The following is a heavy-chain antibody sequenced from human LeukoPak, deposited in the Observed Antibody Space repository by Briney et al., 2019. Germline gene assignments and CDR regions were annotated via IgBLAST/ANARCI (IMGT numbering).Heavy chain of an antibody. CDR3: ARENSGSYREFDY. V-gene: IGHV4-4*07. CDR2: IYTGGST. J-gene: IGHJ4*02. Sequence: SETLSLTCTVSGGSISSYYWSWIRQPAGKGLEWIGRIYTGGSTNYNASLKSRVSMSVDTSKNQSSLKLSSVTAADTAVFYCARENSGSYREFDYWGQGTLVTVSS. D-gene: IGHD1-26*01. CDR1: GGSISSYY.